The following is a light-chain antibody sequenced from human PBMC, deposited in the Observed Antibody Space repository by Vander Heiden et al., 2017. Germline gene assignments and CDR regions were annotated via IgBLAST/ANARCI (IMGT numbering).Light chain of an antibody. V-gene: IGLV1-44*01. CDR3: AAWDDSLSGHVV. CDR2: GNN. Sequence: QSVLTQPPSASGTPGQRVTISCSGSSSNIGSNTVNWYQQRPGTAPKLLIYGNNQRPSGVPDRFSGSKSGTSASLAISGLQSEDEADYYCAAWDDSLSGHVVFGGGTKLTVL. J-gene: IGLJ2*01. CDR1: SSNIGSNT.